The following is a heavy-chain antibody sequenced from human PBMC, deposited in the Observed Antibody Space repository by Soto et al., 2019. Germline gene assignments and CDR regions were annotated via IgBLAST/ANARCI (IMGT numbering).Heavy chain of an antibody. J-gene: IGHJ4*02. V-gene: IGHV3-66*01. CDR3: ARDGSSRHTEY. Sequence: EVQLAESGGGLVQPGGSLKLSCAASGFTVSSNYMSWVRHAPGKRLECVSVIYSGDSGSTYYADSVKGRFTISRDISKNPVYLQMNSLRAEDTAVYYCARDGSSRHTEYWGQGTMVTVSS. CDR2: IYSGDSGST. CDR1: GFTVSSNY. D-gene: IGHD3-10*01.